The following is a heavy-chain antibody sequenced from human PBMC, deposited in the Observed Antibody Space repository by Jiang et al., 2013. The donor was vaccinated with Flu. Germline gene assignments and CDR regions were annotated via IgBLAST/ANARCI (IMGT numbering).Heavy chain of an antibody. D-gene: IGHD4-17*01. CDR2: INAGNGNT. J-gene: IGHJ4*02. V-gene: IGHV1-3*01. Sequence: SGAEVKKPGASVKVSCKASGYSFTGYPMHWVRQAPGQRLEWMGWINAGNGNTKYSQKFQDRVTITRDTSASTAYMELSSLRSEDTAVYYCARVEPGDSLGYWGQGTLVTVSS. CDR1: GYSFTGYP. CDR3: ARVEPGDSLGY.